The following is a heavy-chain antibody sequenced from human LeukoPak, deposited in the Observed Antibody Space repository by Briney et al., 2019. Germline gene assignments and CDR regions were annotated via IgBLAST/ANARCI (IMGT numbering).Heavy chain of an antibody. V-gene: IGHV1-69*13. CDR2: IIPIFGTA. CDR3: ARDDYYDSSGYYY. D-gene: IGHD3-22*01. Sequence: ASVKVSCKASGYTFTSYGISWVRQAPGQGLEWMGGIIPIFGTANYAQKFQGRVTITADESTSTAYMELSSLRSEDTAVYYCARDDYYDSSGYYYWGQGTLVTVSS. CDR1: GYTFTSYG. J-gene: IGHJ4*02.